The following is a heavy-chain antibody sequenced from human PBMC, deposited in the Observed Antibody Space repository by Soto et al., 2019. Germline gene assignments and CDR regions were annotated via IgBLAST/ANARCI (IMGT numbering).Heavy chain of an antibody. CDR3: TRGYGDYVRDY. CDR2: IRSKSNSYAT. Sequence: EVQLVESGGGLVQPGGSLKLSCAVSGFTFSGSAMHWVRQASGKGLEWVGRIRSKSNSYATAYAASVKGRFTISRDDSKNPAYRQMNSLKTEDTAVYYCTRGYGDYVRDYWGQGTLVTVSS. V-gene: IGHV3-73*01. D-gene: IGHD4-17*01. J-gene: IGHJ4*02. CDR1: GFTFSGSA.